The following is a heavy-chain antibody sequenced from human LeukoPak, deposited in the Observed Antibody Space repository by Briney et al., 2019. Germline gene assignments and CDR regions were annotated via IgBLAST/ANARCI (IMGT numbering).Heavy chain of an antibody. V-gene: IGHV4-4*07. D-gene: IGHD6-19*01. J-gene: IGHJ2*01. Sequence: PSETLSLTCTVSGGSISSYYWSWIWQPAGTGLEWIGRIYTSGSTNYNPSLKSRVTMSVDTSKNQFSLKLSSVTAADTAVYYCARLDSSGWSFLDLWYFDLWGRGTLVTVSS. CDR1: GGSISSYY. CDR2: IYTSGST. CDR3: ARLDSSGWSFLDLWYFDL.